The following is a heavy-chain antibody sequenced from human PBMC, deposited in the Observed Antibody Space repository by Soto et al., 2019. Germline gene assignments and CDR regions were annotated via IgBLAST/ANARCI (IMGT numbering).Heavy chain of an antibody. CDR2: ISYDGSNK. CDR3: AKVLFDSTGSRYYYAMDV. D-gene: IGHD3-22*01. J-gene: IGHJ6*02. Sequence: PGGSLRLSCAASGFTFSSHGMHWVRQAPGKGLEWVAVISYDGSNKYYADSVKGRFTISRDNSKNTLYLQMNSLRPEDTALYYCAKVLFDSTGSRYYYAMDVWGQGTTVTVSS. V-gene: IGHV3-30*18. CDR1: GFTFSSHG.